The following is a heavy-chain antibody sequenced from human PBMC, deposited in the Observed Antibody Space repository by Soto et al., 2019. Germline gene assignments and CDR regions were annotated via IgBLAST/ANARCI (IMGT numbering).Heavy chain of an antibody. V-gene: IGHV3-21*01. D-gene: IGHD6-19*01. CDR1: GFTFSSYS. CDR2: ISSSSSYI. J-gene: IGHJ6*02. CDR3: ARDSGGNYYYGMDV. Sequence: EVQLVESGGGLVKPGGSLRLSCAASGFTFSSYSMNWVRQAPGKGLEWVSSISSSSSYIYYADSVKGRFTISRDNAKNSLYLQMNSLRAEDTAVYYCARDSGGNYYYGMDVWGQGTTVTVSS.